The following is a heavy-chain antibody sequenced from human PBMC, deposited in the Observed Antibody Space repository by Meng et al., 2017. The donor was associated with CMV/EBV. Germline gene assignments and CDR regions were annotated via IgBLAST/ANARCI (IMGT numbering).Heavy chain of an antibody. Sequence: GSLRLSCTVSGGSISSYYWSWIRQPPGKGLEWIGEINHSGSTNYNPSLKSRVTISVDTSKNQFSLKLSSVTAADTAVYYCARGRHYYGSGSYSKAHNWFDPWGQGTLVTVSS. CDR3: ARGRHYYGSGSYSKAHNWFDP. CDR2: INHSGST. D-gene: IGHD3-10*01. V-gene: IGHV4-34*01. J-gene: IGHJ5*02. CDR1: GGSISSYY.